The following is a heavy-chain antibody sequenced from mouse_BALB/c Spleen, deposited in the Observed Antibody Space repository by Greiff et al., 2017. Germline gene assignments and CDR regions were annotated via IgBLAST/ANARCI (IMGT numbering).Heavy chain of an antibody. CDR1: GYTFTSYT. V-gene: IGHV1-4*02. J-gene: IGHJ4*01. CDR3: ARLRYAMDY. Sequence: VKLQESAAELARPGASVKMSCKASGYTFTSYTMHWVKQRPGQGLEWIGYINPSSGYTEYNQKFKDKTTLTADKSSSTAYMQLSSLTSEDSAVYYCARLRYAMDYWGQGTSVTVSS. CDR2: INPSSGYT.